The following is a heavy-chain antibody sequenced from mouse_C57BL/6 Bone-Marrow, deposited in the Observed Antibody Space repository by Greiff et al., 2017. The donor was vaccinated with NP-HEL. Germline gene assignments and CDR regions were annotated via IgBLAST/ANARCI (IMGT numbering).Heavy chain of an antibody. CDR2: IWSGGST. CDR1: GFSLTSYG. V-gene: IGHV2-2*01. D-gene: IGHD2-1*01. J-gene: IGHJ2*01. CDR3: ARRGYSYGNSFDY. Sequence: VKLMESGPGLVQPSQSLSITCTVSGFSLTSYGVHWVRQSPGKGLEWLGVIWSGGSTDYNAAFISRLSISKDNSKSQVFFKMNSLQADDTAIYYCARRGYSYGNSFDYWGQGTTLTVSS.